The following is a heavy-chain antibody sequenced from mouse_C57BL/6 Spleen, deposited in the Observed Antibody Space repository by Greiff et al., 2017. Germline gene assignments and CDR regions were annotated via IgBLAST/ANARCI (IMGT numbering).Heavy chain of an antibody. CDR3: ARRYYGSSPDY. J-gene: IGHJ2*01. CDR2: ISSGSSTI. Sequence: EVKLQESGGGLVKPGGSLKLSCAASGFTFSDYGMHWVRQAPEKGLEWVAYISSGSSTIYYADTVKGRFTISRDNAKNTLYLQMTSLRSEDTAMYYCARRYYGSSPDYWGQGTTLTVSS. V-gene: IGHV5-17*01. D-gene: IGHD1-1*01. CDR1: GFTFSDYG.